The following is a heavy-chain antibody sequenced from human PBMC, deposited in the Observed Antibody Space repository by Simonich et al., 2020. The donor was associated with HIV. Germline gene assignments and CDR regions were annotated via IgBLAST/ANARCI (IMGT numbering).Heavy chain of an antibody. CDR3: ARGRYYYGSGSYRYYFDS. J-gene: IGHJ4*02. CDR2: IHHSGST. Sequence: QVQLQQWGAGLLKASETLSLTCAVYGGSFNDYSWSWIRQPLGKGLAWIGEIHHSGSTTHNSSVKSRVTISVDPSKKQFSVKLNSVTAADTAVYYCARGRYYYGSGSYRYYFDSWGQGTLVTVSS. V-gene: IGHV4-34*01. CDR1: GGSFNDYS. D-gene: IGHD3-10*01.